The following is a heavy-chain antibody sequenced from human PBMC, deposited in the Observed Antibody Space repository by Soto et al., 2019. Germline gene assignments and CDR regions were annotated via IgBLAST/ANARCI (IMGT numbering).Heavy chain of an antibody. J-gene: IGHJ6*02. V-gene: IGHV4-34*01. CDR3: ARKGDSSSWYGYFYYYGMDV. CDR2: INHSGST. CDR1: GGSFSGYY. D-gene: IGHD6-13*01. Sequence: SETLSLTCAVYGGSFSGYYWSWIRQRPGKGLEWIGEINHSGSTNYNPSLKSRVTISVDTSKNQFSLKLSSVTAADTAVYYCARKGDSSSWYGYFYYYGMDVWGQGTTVTVSS.